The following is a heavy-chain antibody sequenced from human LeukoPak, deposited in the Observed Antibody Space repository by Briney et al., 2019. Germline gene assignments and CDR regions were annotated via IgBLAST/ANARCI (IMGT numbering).Heavy chain of an antibody. V-gene: IGHV1-2*06. D-gene: IGHD3-22*01. CDR2: INPNSGGT. CDR3: ARVGYYESSGYYEY. J-gene: IGHJ4*02. CDR1: GYTLTDYY. Sequence: ASVTVSCKASGYTLTDYYMHWVRQAPGQGLEWMGRINPNSGGTNYAQKFRGRVTMTRDTSISTVYMELSRLRSDDTAVYYCARVGYYESSGYYEYWGQGTLVTVSS.